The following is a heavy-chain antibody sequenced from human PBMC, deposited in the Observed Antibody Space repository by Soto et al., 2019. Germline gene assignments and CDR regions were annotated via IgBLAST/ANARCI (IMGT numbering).Heavy chain of an antibody. J-gene: IGHJ6*02. CDR3: ARVFYDFWSGSRPGMDV. CDR1: GFTFSSYW. Sequence: GGSLRLSCAASGFTFSSYWMHWVRQAPGKGLEWVSRINSDGSSTSYADSVKGRFTISRDNAKNTLYLQMNSLRAEDTAVYYCARVFYDFWSGSRPGMDVWGQGTTVTVSS. D-gene: IGHD3-3*01. CDR2: INSDGSST. V-gene: IGHV3-74*01.